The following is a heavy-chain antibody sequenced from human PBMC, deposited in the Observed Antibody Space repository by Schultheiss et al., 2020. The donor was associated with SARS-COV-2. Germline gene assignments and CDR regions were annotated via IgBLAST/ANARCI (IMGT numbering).Heavy chain of an antibody. V-gene: IGHV3-48*04. Sequence: GGSLRLSCAASGFTFSSYWMHWVRQAPGKGLVWVSYISSSGSTIYYADSVKGRFTISRDNAKNSLYLQMNSLRAEDTAVYYCARDGLYCSSTSCHREGYFQHWGQGTLVTVSS. J-gene: IGHJ1*01. CDR3: ARDGLYCSSTSCHREGYFQH. CDR1: GFTFSSYW. CDR2: ISSSGSTI. D-gene: IGHD2-2*02.